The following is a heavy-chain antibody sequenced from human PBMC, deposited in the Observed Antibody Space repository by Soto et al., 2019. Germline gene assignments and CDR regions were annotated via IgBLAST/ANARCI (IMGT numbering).Heavy chain of an antibody. J-gene: IGHJ6*02. CDR3: ARDSGCSGGSCYSYYYYGMDV. CDR2: IWYDGSNK. D-gene: IGHD2-15*01. CDR1: GFTFSSYG. Sequence: HPGGSLRLSCAASGFTFSSYGMHWVRQAPGKGLEWVAVIWYDGSNKYYADSVKGRFTISRDNSKNTLYLQMNSLRAEDTAVYYCARDSGCSGGSCYSYYYYGMDVWGQGTTVTVSS. V-gene: IGHV3-33*01.